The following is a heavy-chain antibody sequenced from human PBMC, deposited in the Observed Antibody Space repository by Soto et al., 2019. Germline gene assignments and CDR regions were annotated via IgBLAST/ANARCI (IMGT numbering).Heavy chain of an antibody. D-gene: IGHD1-26*01. CDR1: GGSISSGGYY. J-gene: IGHJ3*02. V-gene: IGHV4-31*03. Sequence: QVQLQESGPGLVKPSQTLSLTCTVSGGSISSGGYYWRWIRQHPGKGLEWIGYIYYSGSTYYNPSPTSRVTLSVDTSKNQFSLKLSSVTAADTAVYYCAREWSALWNAFDISGQGTMVTVSS. CDR3: AREWSALWNAFDI. CDR2: IYYSGST.